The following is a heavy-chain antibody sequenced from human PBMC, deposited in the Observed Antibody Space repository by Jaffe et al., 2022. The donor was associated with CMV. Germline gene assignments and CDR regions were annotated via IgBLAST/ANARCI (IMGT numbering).Heavy chain of an antibody. V-gene: IGHV5-51*01. CDR2: IYPGDSDT. CDR1: GYRFPTYW. D-gene: IGHD1-26*01. CDR3: ARSLMNIGRYLPLPAFDI. Sequence: EVQLVQSGAEVKKPGESLKISCKASGYRFPTYWIGWVRQMPGKGLEWMGIIYPGDSDTRYSPSFQGQVTISTDKSITTAYLQWSSLKASDTAMYYCARSLMNIGRYLPLPAFDIWGQGTMVTVSS. J-gene: IGHJ3*02.